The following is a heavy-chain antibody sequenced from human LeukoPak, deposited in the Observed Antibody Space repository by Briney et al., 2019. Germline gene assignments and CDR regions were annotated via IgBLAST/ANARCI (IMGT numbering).Heavy chain of an antibody. CDR2: MNPNSGNT. J-gene: IGHJ5*02. CDR1: GYTFTSYD. CDR3: ARVQNYYDSSYWFDP. D-gene: IGHD3-22*01. Sequence: WASVKVSCKASGYTFTSYDINWVRQATGQGLEWMGWMNPNSGNTGYAQKLQGRVTMTTDTSTSTAYMELRSLRSDDTAVYYCARVQNYYDSSYWFDPWGQGTLVTVSS. V-gene: IGHV1-8*01.